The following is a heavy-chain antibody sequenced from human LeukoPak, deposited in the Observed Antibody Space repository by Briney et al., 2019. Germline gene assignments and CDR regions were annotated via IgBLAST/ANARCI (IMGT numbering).Heavy chain of an antibody. Sequence: GGSLRLSCAASGFTFSRYWMHWVRQAPGKGLLWDSRINSDGSSTYYADSVKGRFTTSRDNAKNALHLQMNSLTAEDTAVYYCVLELFSSFAFDIWGQGTMVTVSS. V-gene: IGHV3-74*01. D-gene: IGHD1-7*01. CDR2: INSDGSST. CDR3: VLELFSSFAFDI. J-gene: IGHJ3*02. CDR1: GFTFSRYW.